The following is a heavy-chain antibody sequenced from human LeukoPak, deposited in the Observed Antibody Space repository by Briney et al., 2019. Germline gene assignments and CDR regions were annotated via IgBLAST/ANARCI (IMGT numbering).Heavy chain of an antibody. CDR3: ARGAGYYDILTGTFDY. CDR1: GYTFTSYD. Sequence: GASVKVSCKASGYTFTSYDINWVRQATGQGLEWMGWMNPNSGNTGYAQKFQGRVTMTRNTSISTAYMELSSLRSEDTAVYYCARGAGYYDILTGTFDYWGQGTLVTVSS. V-gene: IGHV1-8*01. J-gene: IGHJ4*02. D-gene: IGHD3-9*01. CDR2: MNPNSGNT.